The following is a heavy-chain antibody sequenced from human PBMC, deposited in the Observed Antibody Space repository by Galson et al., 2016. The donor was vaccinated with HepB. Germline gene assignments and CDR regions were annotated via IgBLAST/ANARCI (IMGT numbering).Heavy chain of an antibody. V-gene: IGHV4-30-4*01. CDR2: IYYSGST. CDR3: ARVSRYYDSSGYYGAYTFDY. Sequence: TLSLTCTVSGGSISSGDCYWSWIRQPPGKGLEWIGYIYYSGSTYYNPSLKSRVTISVDTSKNQFSLKLSSVTAADTAVYYCARVSRYYDSSGYYGAYTFDYWGQGTLITVSS. CDR1: GGSISSGDCY. J-gene: IGHJ4*02. D-gene: IGHD3-22*01.